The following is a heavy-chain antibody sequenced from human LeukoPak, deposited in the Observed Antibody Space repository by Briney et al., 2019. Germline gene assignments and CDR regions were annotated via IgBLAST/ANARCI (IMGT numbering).Heavy chain of an antibody. CDR3: ARWGADDAFDF. D-gene: IGHD3-16*01. Sequence: PGGSLRLSCAASGFTFSSYAMSWVRQAPGKGLEWVSNIYSDGSTYSTESVKGRFTVSRDNSKNTLYLQMNSLRAEDTAVYYCARWGADDAFDFWGQGTLVTVSS. J-gene: IGHJ3*01. CDR2: IYSDGST. CDR1: GFTFSSYA. V-gene: IGHV3-66*01.